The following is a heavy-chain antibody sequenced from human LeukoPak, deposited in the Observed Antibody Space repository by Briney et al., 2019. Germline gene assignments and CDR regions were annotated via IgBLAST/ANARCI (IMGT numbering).Heavy chain of an antibody. D-gene: IGHD3-22*01. J-gene: IGHJ4*02. CDR1: GGSFSGYY. V-gene: IGHV4-34*01. Sequence: SETLSLTCAVYGGSFSGYYWSWIRQPPGKGLEWIGEINHSGSTNYNPSLKSRVTISVDTSKNQFSLKLSSVTAADTAVYYCAISDYSYYYDSSGYSLDYWGQGTLVTVSS. CDR3: AISDYSYYYDSSGYSLDY. CDR2: INHSGST.